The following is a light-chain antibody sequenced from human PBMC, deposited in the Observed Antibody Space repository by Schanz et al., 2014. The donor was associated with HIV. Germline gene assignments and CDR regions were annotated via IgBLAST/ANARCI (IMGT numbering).Light chain of an antibody. Sequence: DIQMTQSPSTLSAFVGDRVTITCRASQSISSWLAWYQQKPGKAPKVLIYKASILESGVPSRFSGSGSGTEFTLTISSLQPDDFATYYCQQYNSYSGTFGQGTKVEIK. CDR1: QSISSW. CDR3: QQYNSYSGT. CDR2: KAS. J-gene: IGKJ1*01. V-gene: IGKV1-5*03.